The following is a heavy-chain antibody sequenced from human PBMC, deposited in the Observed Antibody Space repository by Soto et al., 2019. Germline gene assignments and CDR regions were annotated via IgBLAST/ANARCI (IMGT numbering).Heavy chain of an antibody. CDR1: GGSISSYY. Sequence: PSETLSLTCTVSGGSISSYYWSSIRQPTGKGLEWSGYIYYSGSPNYNPSLKSRVPISVDTSKNQFSLKLSSVTAEDTAVYYCARLRIFTGYYPGCFDPGGQGTLVPVSS. CDR3: ARLRIFTGYYPGCFDP. V-gene: IGHV4-59*08. J-gene: IGHJ5*02. D-gene: IGHD3-9*01. CDR2: IYYSGSP.